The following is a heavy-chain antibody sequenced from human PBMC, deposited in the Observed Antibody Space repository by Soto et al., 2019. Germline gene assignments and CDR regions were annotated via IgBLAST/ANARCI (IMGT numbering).Heavy chain of an antibody. CDR2: IIPTFGTA. V-gene: IGHV1-69*01. CDR3: ARGPYYDILTGIPMGY. J-gene: IGHJ4*02. CDR1: GGTFSSYA. Sequence: QVQLVQSGAEVKKPGSSVKVSCKASGGTFSSYAISWVRQAPGQGLEWMGGIIPTFGTANYAQKFQGRVMTTADEATSTAYIELSSLRSEDTAVYYCARGPYYDILTGIPMGYWGQGTLVTVST. D-gene: IGHD3-9*01.